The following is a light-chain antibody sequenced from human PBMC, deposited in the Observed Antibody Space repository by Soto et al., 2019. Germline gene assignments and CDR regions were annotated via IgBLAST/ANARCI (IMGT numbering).Light chain of an antibody. CDR1: QSVTNNY. CDR3: QQDSSLPHT. Sequence: ESVLPQSPGTLSLSPGASDTLSCRATQSVTNNYFAWYQKQPGQSPRLLIYGVSRRATEIPDRISGSGSGTYFTLTISRLDPEDSVVYYCQQDSSLPHTFGQGTKLEVK. V-gene: IGKV3-20*01. CDR2: GVS. J-gene: IGKJ2*01.